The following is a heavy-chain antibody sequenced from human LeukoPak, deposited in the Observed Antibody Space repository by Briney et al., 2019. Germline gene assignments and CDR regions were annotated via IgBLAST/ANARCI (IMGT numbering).Heavy chain of an antibody. CDR3: AKGLSYYDSSGYYPCYFDY. CDR2: IYSGGST. V-gene: IGHV3-53*01. D-gene: IGHD3-22*01. J-gene: IGHJ4*02. Sequence: ETLSLTCAVYGGSFSGYYWSWVRQAPGKGLEWVSVIYSGGSTYYADSVKGRFTISRDNSKNTLYLQMNSLRAEDTALYYCAKGLSYYDSSGYYPCYFDYWGQGTLVTVSS. CDR1: GGSFSGYY.